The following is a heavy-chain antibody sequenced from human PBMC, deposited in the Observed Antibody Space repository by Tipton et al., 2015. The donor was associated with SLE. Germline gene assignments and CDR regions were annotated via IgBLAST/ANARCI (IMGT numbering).Heavy chain of an antibody. CDR1: GASVSSRSYY. V-gene: IGHV4-61*02. J-gene: IGHJ5*02. CDR2: IYTGGFT. Sequence: TLSLTCTVSGASVSSRSYYWNWVRQPAGKGLEWIGRIYTGGFTYYNPSLESRVTISMDTSQNQISLRLTSVTAADTAVYYCASLGGPWGQGTRVTVSS. CDR3: ASLGGP.